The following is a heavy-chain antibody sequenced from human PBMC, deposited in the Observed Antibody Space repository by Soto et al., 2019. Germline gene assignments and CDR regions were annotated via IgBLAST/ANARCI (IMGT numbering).Heavy chain of an antibody. CDR1: GYSFTSYW. J-gene: IGHJ6*02. D-gene: IGHD3-10*01. Sequence: GESLKISCKGSGYSFTSYWIGWVRQMPGKGLEWMGIIYPGDSDTRYSPFFQGQVTISADKSISTAYLQWSSLKASDTAMYCCVAVRDYYYYGMDVWGQGTTVTVSS. CDR3: VAVRDYYYYGMDV. CDR2: IYPGDSDT. V-gene: IGHV5-51*01.